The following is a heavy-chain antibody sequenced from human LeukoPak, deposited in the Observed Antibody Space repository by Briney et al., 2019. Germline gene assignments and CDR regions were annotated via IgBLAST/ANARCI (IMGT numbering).Heavy chain of an antibody. CDR1: GGSIGGYY. V-gene: IGHV4-59*08. J-gene: IGHJ4*02. CDR3: ARQVVAGDQILDY. Sequence: PSETLSLTCTVSGGSIGGYYWSWIRQPPGKGLEWIGYVYYSGRTDYNPSLKSRVTISVDTSKNQFSLRLSSVTAADTAVYYCARQVVAGDQILDYWGQGTLVTVSS. D-gene: IGHD6-19*01. CDR2: VYYSGRT.